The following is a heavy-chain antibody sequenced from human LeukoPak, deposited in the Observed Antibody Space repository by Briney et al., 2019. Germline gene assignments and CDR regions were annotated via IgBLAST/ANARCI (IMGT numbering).Heavy chain of an antibody. V-gene: IGHV3-15*01. CDR2: IKSKTDGGTT. CDR1: GFTFTNAW. D-gene: IGHD2-21*02. J-gene: IGHJ3*02. CDR3: TTLYCGGDCQDDAFGI. Sequence: GGSLRLSCAASGFTFTNAWMSWVRQAPGKGLEWVGRIKSKTDGGTTDYAAPVKGKFTISRDDSKTTLFLQMNSLKTEDTAVYYCTTLYCGGDCQDDAFGIWGQGTMVTVSS.